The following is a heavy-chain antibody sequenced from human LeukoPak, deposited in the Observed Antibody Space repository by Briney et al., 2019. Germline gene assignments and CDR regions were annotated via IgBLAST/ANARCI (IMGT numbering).Heavy chain of an antibody. D-gene: IGHD6-6*01. V-gene: IGHV1-2*02. J-gene: IGHJ4*02. Sequence: GASVKVPCKASGYTFTAYYMHWVRQAPGQGLEWMGWINPNSGDTSYVQKFQGRVTMTRDTSISTAYMELSRLTSDDTAIYYCARDLTGSSSSSDSWGQGTLATVSS. CDR3: ARDLTGSSSSSDS. CDR1: GYTFTAYY. CDR2: INPNSGDT.